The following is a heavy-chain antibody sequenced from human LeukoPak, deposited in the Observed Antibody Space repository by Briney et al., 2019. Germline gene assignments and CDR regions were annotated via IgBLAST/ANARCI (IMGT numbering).Heavy chain of an antibody. CDR1: GGTFSSYA. CDR2: IIPIFGTA. Sequence: SVKVSCKASGGTFSSYAISWVRQAPGQGLEWMGGIIPIFGTANYAQKLQGRVTITADESTSTAYMELSSLRSEDTAVYYCAREGCSSTSCYAYWFDPWGQGTLVTVSS. V-gene: IGHV1-69*13. J-gene: IGHJ5*02. D-gene: IGHD2-2*01. CDR3: AREGCSSTSCYAYWFDP.